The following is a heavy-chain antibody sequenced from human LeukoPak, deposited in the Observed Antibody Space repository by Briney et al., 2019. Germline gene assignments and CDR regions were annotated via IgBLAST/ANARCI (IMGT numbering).Heavy chain of an antibody. J-gene: IGHJ4*02. V-gene: IGHV3-30*04. Sequence: PGGSLRLSCAASGFTFSHYAMYWVRQAPGKGLEWVALISYDGSVQYYADSVKGRFTISKDNAKNTVYLQMNSLRAEDTAVYYCVSFYETYWGRGTLVTVSS. CDR3: VSFYETY. D-gene: IGHD2/OR15-2a*01. CDR2: ISYDGSVQ. CDR1: GFTFSHYA.